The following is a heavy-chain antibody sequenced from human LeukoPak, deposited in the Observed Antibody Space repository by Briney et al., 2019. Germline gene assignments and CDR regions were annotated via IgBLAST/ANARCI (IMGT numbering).Heavy chain of an antibody. CDR2: ISYDGNNK. V-gene: IGHV3-30*18. CDR1: GFPFSSFG. CDR3: AEFFCGGECLYGMEA. D-gene: IGHD2-21*01. Sequence: GGSLRLSCAASGFPFSSFGMLWVRQAPGKGLEWVAGISYDGNNKYYADSVKGRFTISRDNSENTMNLQMNSLRAEDTAVYYCAEFFCGGECLYGMEAWGQGTTVTVSS. J-gene: IGHJ6*02.